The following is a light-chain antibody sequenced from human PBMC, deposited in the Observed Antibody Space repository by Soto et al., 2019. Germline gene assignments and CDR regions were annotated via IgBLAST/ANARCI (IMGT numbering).Light chain of an antibody. J-gene: IGKJ4*01. CDR1: QTVGKY. Sequence: IVLTQSPATLSLSPGERASLSCRASQTVGKYLAWYQVRPGQAPRLLIFDASTKATGVPPRFSGSRSRSDFTLPISSLDPEDFALYYSQQRSAWPFTVGGGP. CDR3: QQRSAWPFT. V-gene: IGKV3-11*01. CDR2: DAS.